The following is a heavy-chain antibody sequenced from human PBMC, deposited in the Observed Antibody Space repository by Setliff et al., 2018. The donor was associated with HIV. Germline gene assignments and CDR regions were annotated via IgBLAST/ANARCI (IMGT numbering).Heavy chain of an antibody. CDR3: ARDVGEQLDV. CDR1: GGSISSGSYY. J-gene: IGHJ6*04. V-gene: IGHV4-61*10. CDR2: IYYSGRT. Sequence: SETLSLTCTVSGGSISSGSYYWSWIRQPAGKGLEWIGYIYYSGRTNYNPSLDSRVTMSVDTSKNQFSLKLSSVTAADTAVYYCARDVGEQLDVWGKGTTVTVSS.